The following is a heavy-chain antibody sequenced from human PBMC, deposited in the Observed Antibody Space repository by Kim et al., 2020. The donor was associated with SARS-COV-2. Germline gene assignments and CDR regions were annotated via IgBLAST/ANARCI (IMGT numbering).Heavy chain of an antibody. CDR2: ISSSGNTK. J-gene: IGHJ6*03. Sequence: GGSLRLSCAASGFIFSDYYMSWIRQAPGKGLEWVSYISSSGNTKYYADSVKGRFTISRDNAKNSLYLQMNSLRAEDTAVYYCARVYRGSYAPYYYYYMDVWGKGTTVTVSS. CDR1: GFIFSDYY. CDR3: ARVYRGSYAPYYYYYMDV. D-gene: IGHD1-26*01. V-gene: IGHV3-11*01.